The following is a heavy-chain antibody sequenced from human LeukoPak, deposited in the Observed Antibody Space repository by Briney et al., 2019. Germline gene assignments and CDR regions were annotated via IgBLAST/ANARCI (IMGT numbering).Heavy chain of an antibody. V-gene: IGHV1-18*01. Sequence: AAVKVSCKASGYTFTSYGISWVRQAPGQGLEWMGWISVYDGNTNYAQKLQGRVTMTTDTSTSTAYMELSRLRSDDTAVYYCARGTGTLFDFWGQGTLVTVSS. CDR2: ISVYDGNT. D-gene: IGHD1-7*01. CDR1: GYTFTSYG. J-gene: IGHJ4*02. CDR3: ARGTGTLFDF.